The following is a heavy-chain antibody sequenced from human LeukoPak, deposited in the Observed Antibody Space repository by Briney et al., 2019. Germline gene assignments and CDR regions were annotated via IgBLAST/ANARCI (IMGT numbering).Heavy chain of an antibody. V-gene: IGHV1-2*06. CDR1: GYTFTGYH. CDR2: INPNSGDT. Sequence: ASVKVSCKASGYTFTGYHMHWVRQAPGQGLEWMGRINPNSGDTNYAQKFQGRVTMTRDTSISTAYMELSRLRSDDTAVYYCGCASRTGYYYYGMDVWGQGTTVTVSS. CDR3: GCASRTGYYYYGMDV. J-gene: IGHJ6*02. D-gene: IGHD1-14*01.